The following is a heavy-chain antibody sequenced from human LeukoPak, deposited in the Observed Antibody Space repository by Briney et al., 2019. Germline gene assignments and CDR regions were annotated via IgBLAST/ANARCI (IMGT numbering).Heavy chain of an antibody. CDR1: GYTFTSYG. CDR2: ISAYNGNT. V-gene: IGHV1-18*01. D-gene: IGHD3-22*01. Sequence: ASVKVSCKASGYTFTSYGISWVRQAPGQGLEWMGWISAYNGNTNYAQKLQGRVTMTTDTSTSTAYMELRSLRSDDTAVYYCARGNKRPPYYYDSSGYRPFDYWGQGTLVTVSS. CDR3: ARGNKRPPYYYDSSGYRPFDY. J-gene: IGHJ4*02.